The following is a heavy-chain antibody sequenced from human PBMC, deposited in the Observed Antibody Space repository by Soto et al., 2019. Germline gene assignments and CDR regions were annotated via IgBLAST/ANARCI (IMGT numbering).Heavy chain of an antibody. V-gene: IGHV4-59*01. CDR3: ARDIRCTNGVCHDGMDV. D-gene: IGHD2-8*01. CDR1: GSSISSYY. Sequence: SETLSLTCTVSGSSISSYYWSWIRQPPGKGLEWIGYIYYSGSTNYNPSLKSRVTISVDTSKNQFSLKLSSVTAADTAVYYCARDIRCTNGVCHDGMDVWGQGTTVTVSS. CDR2: IYYSGST. J-gene: IGHJ6*02.